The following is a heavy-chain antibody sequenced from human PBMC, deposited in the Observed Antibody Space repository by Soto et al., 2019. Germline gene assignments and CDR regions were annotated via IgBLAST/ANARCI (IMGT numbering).Heavy chain of an antibody. CDR2: ISAYDGNT. Sequence: QVQLVQSGADVKKPGTSVKVSCKTSGYTFTSYGISWVRQAPGQGLEWMGWISAYDGNTNYAQKLQGRVTMTTDTSTRTAYMELRSLRSDDTAVYYGSSGRSPADYWGQGTLVTVSS. D-gene: IGHD3-10*01. V-gene: IGHV1-18*01. CDR3: SSGRSPADY. CDR1: GYTFTSYG. J-gene: IGHJ4*02.